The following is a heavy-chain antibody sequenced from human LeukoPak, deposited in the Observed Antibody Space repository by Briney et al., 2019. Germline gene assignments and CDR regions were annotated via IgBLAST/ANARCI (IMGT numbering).Heavy chain of an antibody. CDR1: GGTFSSYA. D-gene: IGHD1-26*01. CDR2: IIPILGIA. CDR3: ARDRGPRSGSYYDFDY. J-gene: IGHJ4*02. Sequence: SVKVSCKASGGTFSSYAISWVRQAPGQGLEWMGRIIPILGIANYAQKFQGRVTITADKSTSTAYMELSSLRSEDTAVYYCARDRGPRSGSYYDFDYWGLGTLVTVSS. V-gene: IGHV1-69*04.